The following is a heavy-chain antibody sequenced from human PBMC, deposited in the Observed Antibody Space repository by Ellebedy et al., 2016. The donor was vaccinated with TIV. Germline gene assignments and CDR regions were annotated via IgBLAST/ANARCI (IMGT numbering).Heavy chain of an antibody. CDR1: GYTLTELS. D-gene: IGHD4-17*01. CDR2: FDPDDGET. Sequence: AASVKVSCKVSGYTLTELSMHWVRQAPGKGLEWMGGFDPDDGETIYAQKFQCIVTITESQSTDTAYMELSSLRSEDTAVYYCATVMTTVTNDAFHIWGQGTMVTVSS. V-gene: IGHV1-24*01. J-gene: IGHJ3*02. CDR3: ATVMTTVTNDAFHI.